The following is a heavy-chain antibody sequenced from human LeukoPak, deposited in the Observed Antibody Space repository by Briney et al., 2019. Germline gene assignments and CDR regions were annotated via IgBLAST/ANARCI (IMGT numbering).Heavy chain of an antibody. D-gene: IGHD3-10*01. Sequence: PGGSLRLSCAASGLTFSNYGMNWVRQAPGKGLEWVANIKQDGSEKYYVDSVKGRFTISRDNAKNSLYLQMNSLRAEDTAVYYCARVMGYYGSGSFDYWGQGTLVTVSS. CDR2: IKQDGSEK. J-gene: IGHJ4*02. V-gene: IGHV3-7*01. CDR3: ARVMGYYGSGSFDY. CDR1: GLTFSNYG.